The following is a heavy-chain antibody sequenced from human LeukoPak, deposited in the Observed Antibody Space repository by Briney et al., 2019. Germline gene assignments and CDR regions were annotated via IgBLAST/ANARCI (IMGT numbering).Heavy chain of an antibody. CDR1: GGTFSSYA. V-gene: IGHV1-69*05. D-gene: IGHD3-22*01. CDR3: ASGQGGDYYDSSGYHPDYFDY. J-gene: IGHJ4*02. CDR2: IIPIFGTA. Sequence: GASVKVSCKASGGTFSSYAISWVRQAPGQGLEWMGGIIPIFGTANYAQKFQGRVTITTDESTSTAYMELSSLRSEDTAVYYCASGQGGDYYDSSGYHPDYFDYWGQGTLVTVSS.